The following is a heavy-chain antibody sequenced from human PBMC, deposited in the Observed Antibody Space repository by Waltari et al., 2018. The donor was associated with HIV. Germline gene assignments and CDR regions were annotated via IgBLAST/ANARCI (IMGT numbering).Heavy chain of an antibody. V-gene: IGHV4-39*01. D-gene: IGHD4-17*01. Sequence: QLQLLESGPSLVTPSETLSLTCTVSGGSLSTHNFYWGWIRQPPGKALEWIGSIYYTGSTYYNPSLESRVTISIDTSKNQFSLKLNSVTDTDTAVYYCARRGADYGNPLDYWGQGTLVTVSS. CDR2: IYYTGST. CDR1: GGSLSTHNFY. J-gene: IGHJ4*02. CDR3: ARRGADYGNPLDY.